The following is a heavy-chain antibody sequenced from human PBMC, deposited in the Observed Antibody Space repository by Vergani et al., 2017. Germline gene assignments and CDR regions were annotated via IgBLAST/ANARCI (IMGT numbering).Heavy chain of an antibody. CDR2: IIPIFGTA. Sequence: QVQLVQSGAEVKKPGSSVKVSCKASRGTFSSYAISWVRQAPGQGLEWMGGIIPIFGTANYAQKFQGRVTITADESTSTAYMELSSLRSEDTAVYYCARDRVVGGSYYVAYFDYWGQGTLVTVSS. J-gene: IGHJ4*02. D-gene: IGHD1-26*01. CDR1: RGTFSSYA. CDR3: ARDRVVGGSYYVAYFDY. V-gene: IGHV1-69*01.